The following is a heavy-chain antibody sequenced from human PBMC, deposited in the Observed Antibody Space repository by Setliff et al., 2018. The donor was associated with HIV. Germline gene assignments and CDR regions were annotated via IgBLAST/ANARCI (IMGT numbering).Heavy chain of an antibody. CDR1: GYTFTDCY. CDR3: ASDQDFYGGGTPLDY. V-gene: IGHV1-69-2*01. CDR2: IDPEDGQT. Sequence: ASVKVSCKSSGYTFTDCYMHWVKQAPGKGPEWMGRIDPEDGQTIYAEKFQGRVTITADTSTDTAYMELSSLRSEDTAVYYCASDQDFYGGGTPLDYWGQGTLVT. D-gene: IGHD3-10*01. J-gene: IGHJ4*02.